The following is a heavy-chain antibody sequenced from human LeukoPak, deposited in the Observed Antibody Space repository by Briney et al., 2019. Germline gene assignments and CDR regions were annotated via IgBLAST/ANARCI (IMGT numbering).Heavy chain of an antibody. Sequence: GGSLRLSCAASGFTFSSYAMTWVRQAPGKGLEWVSAISGSADSTYYADSVKGRFTISRDNSKNTLYLQMNSLSDEDTAVYYCANPTADYNSGYWGQGTLVTVSS. CDR3: ANPTADYNSGY. D-gene: IGHD4-11*01. J-gene: IGHJ4*02. CDR1: GFTFSSYA. CDR2: ISGSADST. V-gene: IGHV3-23*01.